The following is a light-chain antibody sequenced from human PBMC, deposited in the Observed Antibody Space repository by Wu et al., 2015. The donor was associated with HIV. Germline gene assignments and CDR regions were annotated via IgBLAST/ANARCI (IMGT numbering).Light chain of an antibody. J-gene: IGKJ4*01. Sequence: EIVLTQSPATLSLSPGERATLSCRASQSVSSYLAWYQQKPGQAPSLLIYDASNRATGIPARFSGSGSGTDFTLTITSLEPEDFAVYYCQQRSSWPALTFGGGTKVEIK. V-gene: IGKV3-11*01. CDR3: QQRSSWPALT. CDR2: DAS. CDR1: QSVSSY.